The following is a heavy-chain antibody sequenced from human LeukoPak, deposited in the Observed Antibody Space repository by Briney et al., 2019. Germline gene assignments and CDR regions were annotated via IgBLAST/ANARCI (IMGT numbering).Heavy chain of an antibody. J-gene: IGHJ4*02. V-gene: IGHV4-34*01. CDR2: INHSGGT. D-gene: IGHD5-18*01. CDR3: ARGGYSYGDFDY. CDR1: GGSFSGYY. Sequence: PSETLSLTCAVYGGSFSGYYWSWIRQPPGKGLEWIGEINHSGGTNYNPSLKSRVTISVDTSKNQFSLKLSSVTAADTAVYYCARGGYSYGDFDYWGQGTLVTVSS.